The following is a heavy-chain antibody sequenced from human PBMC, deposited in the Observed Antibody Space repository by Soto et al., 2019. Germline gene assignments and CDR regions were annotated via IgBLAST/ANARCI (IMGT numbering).Heavy chain of an antibody. CDR3: ARGFWDHDGSYSGSDY. D-gene: IGHD1-26*01. CDR2: IYFNGNT. J-gene: IGHJ4*02. Sequence: PSETLSLTCPVSGGSISGYYWSWIRQPPGKGLEWIGYIYFNGNTNYNPSLKSRVTILVDTSKNQISLTLSSVTAADTAVYYCARGFWDHDGSYSGSDYWGQGTLVTVPQ. V-gene: IGHV4-59*01. CDR1: GGSISGYY.